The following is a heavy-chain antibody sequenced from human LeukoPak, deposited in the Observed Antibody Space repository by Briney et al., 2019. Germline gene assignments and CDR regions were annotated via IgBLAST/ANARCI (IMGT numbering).Heavy chain of an antibody. J-gene: IGHJ4*02. CDR1: GFIFSNAW. Sequence: PGGSLRLSCAASGFIFSNAWMNWVRQAPGKGLGWVGRIKSKTDGGTTDYAAPVKGRFIISRDDSKDTLYLQMNSLKTEDTALYYCTTVYLTGEGNDYWGQGTLVTVSS. V-gene: IGHV3-15*07. CDR2: IKSKTDGGTT. D-gene: IGHD3-9*01. CDR3: TTVYLTGEGNDY.